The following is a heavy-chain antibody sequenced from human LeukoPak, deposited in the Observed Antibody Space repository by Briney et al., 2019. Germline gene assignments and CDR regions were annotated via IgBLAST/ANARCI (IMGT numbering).Heavy chain of an antibody. CDR3: ARAPKVVTDY. J-gene: IGHJ4*02. D-gene: IGHD4-23*01. Sequence: SVKVSCKASGGTFSSYAISWVRQAPGQGLESMGRIIPILGIANYAQKFQGRVTITADKSTSTAYMELSSLRSEDTAVYYCARAPKVVTDYWGQGTLVTVSS. CDR1: GGTFSSYA. CDR2: IIPILGIA. V-gene: IGHV1-69*04.